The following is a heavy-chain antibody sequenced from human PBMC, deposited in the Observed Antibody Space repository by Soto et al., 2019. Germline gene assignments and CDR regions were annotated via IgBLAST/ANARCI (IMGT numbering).Heavy chain of an antibody. D-gene: IGHD3-16*02. CDR2: ISHSGTT. Sequence: QVQLQQSGPGQVKPSQTLSLTCAVSGVYISSDAYYWSWIRQHPGKGLEWIGYISHSGTTYYNPALRSRLTLSVDTSKNQFSLRLTSVTAADTAVYYCARYRFTATWPKFDYWGQGTLVAVSS. J-gene: IGHJ4*02. CDR1: GVYISSDAYY. V-gene: IGHV4-31*11. CDR3: ARYRFTATWPKFDY.